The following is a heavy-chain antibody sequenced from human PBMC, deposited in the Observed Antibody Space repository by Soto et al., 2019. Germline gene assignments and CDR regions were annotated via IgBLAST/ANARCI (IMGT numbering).Heavy chain of an antibody. CDR2: INTYNGNT. J-gene: IGHJ6*02. CDR1: GYSFTRYG. D-gene: IGHD3-16*01. V-gene: IGHV1-18*01. Sequence: QVQQVQSGAEVKNPGASVKVSCKASGYSFTRYGSGWARQAPGQGLEWMGWINTYNGNTNYAQNVQGRVTLTTDTSTSTAYMELRSLRSNDTAIYYCAMVDVYVTPSPQDVWGQGTTVIVSS. CDR3: AMVDVYVTPSPQDV.